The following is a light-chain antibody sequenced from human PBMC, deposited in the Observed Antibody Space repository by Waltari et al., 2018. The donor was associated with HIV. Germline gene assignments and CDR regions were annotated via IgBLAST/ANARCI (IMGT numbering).Light chain of an antibody. CDR2: LNSDGSH. V-gene: IGLV4-69*01. J-gene: IGLJ3*02. CDR1: SDHNTYA. CDR3: QTWGSGIRV. Sequence: QLVLTQSPSASASLGASVKLTCTLSSDHNTYAIAWHQQQPEKGPRYLMRLNSDGSHSKGDGIPARFSGSSSGSERYLIISSLQSEDEADYYCQTWGSGIRVFGGGTKLTVL.